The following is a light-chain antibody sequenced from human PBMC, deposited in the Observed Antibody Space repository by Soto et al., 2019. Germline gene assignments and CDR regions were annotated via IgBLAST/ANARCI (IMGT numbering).Light chain of an antibody. CDR2: DAS. J-gene: IGKJ5*01. V-gene: IGKV3-11*01. CDR1: QNVDIS. CDR3: QQSKNWPQLT. Sequence: ETVLTQSPATLSLSPGETATLSCRASQNVDISLAWYQQKPGQAPRLPIYDASNRATDIPARFSGSGSGTGFALTISSLEPEDFAGDYCQQSKNWPQLTFGQGTRLE.